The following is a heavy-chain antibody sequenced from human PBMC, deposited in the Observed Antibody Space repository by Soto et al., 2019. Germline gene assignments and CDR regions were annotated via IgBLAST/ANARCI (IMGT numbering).Heavy chain of an antibody. CDR1: GGTLNNYA. V-gene: IGHV1-69*13. J-gene: IGHJ4*02. CDR3: ATDSNYDVSNSF. CDR2: ILPVSAPP. D-gene: IGHD3-3*01. Sequence: GASVKVSCNASGGTLNNYAINWVRQAPGQGLEWMGGILPVSAPPDYAQKFQGRVSITADHSTSTVYMELSRLKSDDTAVYFCATDSNYDVSNSFWGQGTLVTVSS.